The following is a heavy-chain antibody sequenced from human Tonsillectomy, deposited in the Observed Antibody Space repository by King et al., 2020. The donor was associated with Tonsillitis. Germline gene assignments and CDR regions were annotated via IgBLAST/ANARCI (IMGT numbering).Heavy chain of an antibody. J-gene: IGHJ6*03. CDR1: GFTFSSYG. CDR3: ARDRDTISDDYYYYYMDV. Sequence: QVKLVESGGGVVQPGRSLRLSCAASGFTFSSYGMHWVRQAPGKGLEWVAVIWYGGSNEYYADSVKGRFTISRDNSKNTLYLQMNSLRAEDTAVYFCARDRDTISDDYYYYYMDV. CDR2: IWYGGSNE. D-gene: IGHD3-9*01. V-gene: IGHV3-33*01.